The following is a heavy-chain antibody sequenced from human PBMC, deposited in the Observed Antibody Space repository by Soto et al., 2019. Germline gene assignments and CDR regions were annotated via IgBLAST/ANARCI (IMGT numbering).Heavy chain of an antibody. J-gene: IGHJ2*01. CDR3: ARRVEGYWYPDL. Sequence: EVQLVQSGAEVKKPGESLKISCKGSGYSFSNYWIGWVRQMPGKGLEWMGIIYPGDSDTRYSTSFQGQVTISADKSTRTAYVQWSSLRASDAVMYYCARRVEGYWYPDLWGRGTLVSVSS. CDR1: GYSFSNYW. V-gene: IGHV5-51*03. CDR2: IYPGDSDT.